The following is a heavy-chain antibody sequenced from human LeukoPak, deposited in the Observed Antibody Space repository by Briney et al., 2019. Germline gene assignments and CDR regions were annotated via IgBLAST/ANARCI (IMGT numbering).Heavy chain of an antibody. Sequence: PGGSLRLSCAASGFTFSFYWMHWVRQAPGKGLVWVSHINTDGSSTSYADSVKGRFTISRDNAKNTLFLQMNSLRAEDTAVYYCARAREKHYYDSSGRGDAFDIWGQGTMVIVSS. CDR3: ARAREKHYYDSSGRGDAFDI. CDR1: GFTFSFYW. V-gene: IGHV3-74*01. CDR2: INTDGSST. D-gene: IGHD3-22*01. J-gene: IGHJ3*02.